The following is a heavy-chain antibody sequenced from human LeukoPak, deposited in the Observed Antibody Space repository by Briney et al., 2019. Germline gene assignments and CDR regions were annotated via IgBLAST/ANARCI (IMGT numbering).Heavy chain of an antibody. V-gene: IGHV3-66*01. CDR3: ARVIVDTGYDAFDI. Sequence: GGSLRLSCAASGFTVSSNYMSGVRQAPGKGLEWLSIIYSGGNTYYADSGKGRFTISRDNSKNTVFLQMNSLRAEDTAVYYCARVIVDTGYDAFDIWGQGTMVTVSS. J-gene: IGHJ3*02. CDR1: GFTVSSNY. CDR2: IYSGGNT. D-gene: IGHD5-18*01.